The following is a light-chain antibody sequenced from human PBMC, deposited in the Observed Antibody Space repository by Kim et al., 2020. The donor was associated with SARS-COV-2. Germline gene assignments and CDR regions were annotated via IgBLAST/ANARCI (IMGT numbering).Light chain of an antibody. CDR1: QSLEYSDGNTY. CDR2: KAG. Sequence: EVVMTQSPVSLPVTLGQSASISCRSSQSLEYSDGNTYLSWFQERPGLSPRRLIYKAGIRDSWVPERFSGSGSDTDFTLKISRVEAEDVGIYYCMQGSHWPITFGQGTRLDIK. V-gene: IGKV2-30*01. CDR3: MQGSHWPIT. J-gene: IGKJ5*01.